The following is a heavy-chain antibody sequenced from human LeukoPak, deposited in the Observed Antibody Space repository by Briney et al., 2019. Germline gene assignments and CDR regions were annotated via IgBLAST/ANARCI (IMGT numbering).Heavy chain of an antibody. D-gene: IGHD5-12*01. CDR1: GYTFTGHY. J-gene: IGHJ3*02. CDR3: VRDGYSGGAFDI. CDR2: IYPKNGGT. Sequence: SSVKVSCKASGYTFTGHYMHWVRQAPGQGLEWMGWIYPKNGGTNYAQKFQSRVTMTRDTSITTAFMELNILKSDDTAVYYCVRDGYSGGAFDIWGQGTMVTVSS. V-gene: IGHV1-2*02.